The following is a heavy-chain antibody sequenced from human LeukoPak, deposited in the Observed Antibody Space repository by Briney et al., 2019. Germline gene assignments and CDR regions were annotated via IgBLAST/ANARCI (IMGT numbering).Heavy chain of an antibody. Sequence: GGSLRLSCAASGFTFSSYSMNWVRQAPGKGLEWVSSISSSSSYIYYADSVKGRFTISRDNAKNSLYLQMNSLRAEDTAVYYCARGTYRLPYYFDYWGQGTLVTVSS. J-gene: IGHJ4*02. V-gene: IGHV3-21*01. D-gene: IGHD3-16*01. CDR3: ARGTYRLPYYFDY. CDR1: GFTFSSYS. CDR2: ISSSSSYI.